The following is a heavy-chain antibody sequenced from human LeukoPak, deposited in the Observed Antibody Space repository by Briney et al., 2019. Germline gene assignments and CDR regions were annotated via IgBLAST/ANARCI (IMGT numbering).Heavy chain of an antibody. J-gene: IGHJ4*02. CDR3: ARHSQRATTVLY. CDR1: GGSISSYY. V-gene: IGHV4-59*08. D-gene: IGHD4-17*01. CDR2: IYYDGST. Sequence: SDTLSLTCTLSGGSISSYYWSWIRQPPGKGLELIGYIYYDGSTNYNPSLKRRLTISVDTSNNQFSLKVSSVTAADTAVYYCARHSQRATTVLYWGQGTLVTVSS.